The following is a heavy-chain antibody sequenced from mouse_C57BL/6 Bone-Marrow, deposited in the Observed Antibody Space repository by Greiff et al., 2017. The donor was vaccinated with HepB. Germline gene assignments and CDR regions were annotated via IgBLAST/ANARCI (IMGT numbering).Heavy chain of an antibody. J-gene: IGHJ1*03. D-gene: IGHD1-1*01. CDR3: ARSDYGSSYWYFDV. V-gene: IGHV1-4*01. CDR2: INPSSGYT. Sequence: VQLQQSGAELARPGASVKMSCKASGYTFTSYTMHWVKQRPGQGLEWIGYINPSSGYTKYNQKFKDKATLTADKSSSTAYMQLSSLTSEDSAVYYCARSDYGSSYWYFDVWGTGTTVTGSS. CDR1: GYTFTSYT.